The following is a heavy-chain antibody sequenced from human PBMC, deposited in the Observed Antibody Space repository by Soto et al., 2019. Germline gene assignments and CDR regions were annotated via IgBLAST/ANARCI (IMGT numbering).Heavy chain of an antibody. Sequence: VAVISYDGSNKHYADSVKGRFTISRDNSQNTLYLQMSSLRAEDTAVYYCARSYCGDDCALDYWGQGTLVTVSS. J-gene: IGHJ4*02. CDR3: ARSYCGDDCALDY. CDR2: ISYDGSNK. D-gene: IGHD2-21*02. V-gene: IGHV3-30*15.